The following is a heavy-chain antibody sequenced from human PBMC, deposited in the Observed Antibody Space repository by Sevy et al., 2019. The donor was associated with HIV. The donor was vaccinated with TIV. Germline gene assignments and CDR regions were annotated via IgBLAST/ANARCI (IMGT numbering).Heavy chain of an antibody. CDR3: ARSHFWSGYLTPNRARTNYYDGMDV. D-gene: IGHD3-3*02. CDR2: INHSGST. V-gene: IGHV4-34*01. J-gene: IGHJ6*02. Sequence: SETLSLTCAVYGGSFSGYYWSWIRQPPGKGLEWIGEINHSGSTNYNPSLKSRVTISVDTSKNQFSLKLSSVTAADTAVYYCARSHFWSGYLTPNRARTNYYDGMDVWGQGTTVTVSS. CDR1: GGSFSGYY.